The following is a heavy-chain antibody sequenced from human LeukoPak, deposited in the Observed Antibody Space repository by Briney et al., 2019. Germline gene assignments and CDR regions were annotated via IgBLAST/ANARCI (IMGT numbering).Heavy chain of an antibody. CDR2: IYYGGST. CDR3: ARDRGDFWSGYYSHYFDY. J-gene: IGHJ4*02. V-gene: IGHV4-59*01. Sequence: PSETLSLTCSVSGDSINSNYWSWMRQPPGKGLEWIGYIYYGGSTNYNPSLKSRVSMSVDTSKNQFSLKLSSVTAADTAVYYCARDRGDFWSGYYSHYFDYWGQGTLVTVSS. D-gene: IGHD3-3*01. CDR1: GDSINSNY.